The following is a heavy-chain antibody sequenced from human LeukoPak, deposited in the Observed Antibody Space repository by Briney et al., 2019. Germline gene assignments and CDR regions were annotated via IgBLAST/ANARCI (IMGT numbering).Heavy chain of an antibody. CDR1: GYSFPNYW. J-gene: IGHJ3*01. Sequence: GESLKISCKGAGYSFPNYWIGWVRQMPGKGLEWMGIIFPGDSDTRYSPSFQGQVTISADKSITTAYLQWSRLKASDTAMYYCARHYGGNSDDAFGFWGQGTMVTVSS. D-gene: IGHD4-23*01. CDR3: ARHYGGNSDDAFGF. V-gene: IGHV5-51*01. CDR2: IFPGDSDT.